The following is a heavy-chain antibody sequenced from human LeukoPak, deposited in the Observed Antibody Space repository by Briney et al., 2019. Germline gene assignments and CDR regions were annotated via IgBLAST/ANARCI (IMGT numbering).Heavy chain of an antibody. CDR2: ISSSGSII. CDR1: GFTFSSYE. D-gene: IGHD3-10*01. V-gene: IGHV3-48*03. CDR3: ARAAPPWFGEPHYFDY. Sequence: GSLRLSCAASGFTFSSYEMNWVRQAPGKGLEWVSYISSSGSIIYYADSVKGRFTISRDNAKNSLYLQMNSLRAEDTAVYYCARAAPPWFGEPHYFDYWGQGTLVTVSS. J-gene: IGHJ4*02.